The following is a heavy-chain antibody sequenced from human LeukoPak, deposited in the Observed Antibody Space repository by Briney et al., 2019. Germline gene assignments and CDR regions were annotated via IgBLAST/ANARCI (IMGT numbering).Heavy chain of an antibody. Sequence: VASVKVSCKASGGTFSSYAISWVRQAHGQGLEWMGGIIPVFGTANYAQKFQGRVTITADESTSTAYMELSSLRSEDTAVYYCARDRVVGLGIDNAFDIWGHGTMVTVSS. V-gene: IGHV1-69*13. CDR2: IIPVFGTA. CDR1: GGTFSSYA. J-gene: IGHJ3*02. D-gene: IGHD2-15*01. CDR3: ARDRVVGLGIDNAFDI.